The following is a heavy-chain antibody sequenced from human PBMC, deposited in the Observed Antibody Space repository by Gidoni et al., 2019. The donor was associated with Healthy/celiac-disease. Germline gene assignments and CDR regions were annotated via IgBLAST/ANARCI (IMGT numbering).Heavy chain of an antibody. V-gene: IGHV3-30*18. J-gene: IGHJ6*02. CDR3: AKDSGRITGTVYGMDV. CDR2: ISYDGSNK. CDR1: GFTFSSYG. D-gene: IGHD1-7*01. Sequence: QVQLVESGGGVVQPGRSLRLSCAASGFTFSSYGMHWVRQAPGKGLEWVAVISYDGSNKYYADSVKGRFTISRDNSKNTLYLQMNSLRAEDTAVYYCAKDSGRITGTVYGMDVWGQGTTVTVSS.